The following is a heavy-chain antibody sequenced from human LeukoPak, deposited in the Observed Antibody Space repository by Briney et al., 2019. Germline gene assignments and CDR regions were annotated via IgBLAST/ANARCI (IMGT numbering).Heavy chain of an antibody. Sequence: ASVKVSCKASGYTFTSYAMNWVRQAPGQGPEWMGWINTNTGNPTYAQGFTGRFVFSLDTSVSTAYLQISSLKAEDTAVYYCARDPFNYDSSGYYSFYYYYYMDVWGKGTTVTVSS. CDR2: INTNTGNP. CDR3: ARDPFNYDSSGYYSFYYYYYMDV. D-gene: IGHD3-22*01. CDR1: GYTFTSYA. J-gene: IGHJ6*03. V-gene: IGHV7-4-1*02.